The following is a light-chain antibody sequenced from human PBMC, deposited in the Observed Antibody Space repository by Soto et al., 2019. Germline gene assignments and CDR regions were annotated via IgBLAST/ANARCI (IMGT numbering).Light chain of an antibody. CDR2: AAS. J-gene: IGKJ4*01. CDR3: QKYNSAPLT. Sequence: DIQMTQSPSTLSASVGDRVTITCRASQAISSYLAWYQQKPGKAPTLLIYAASTLQSGVPSRFSGSGSGTDFTLTISSLQTEDVATYYWQKYNSAPLTFGGGTKVDIK. CDR1: QAISSY. V-gene: IGKV1-27*01.